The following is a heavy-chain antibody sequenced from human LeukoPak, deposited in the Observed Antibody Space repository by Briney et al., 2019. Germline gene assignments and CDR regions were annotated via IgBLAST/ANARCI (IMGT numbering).Heavy chain of an antibody. CDR1: GFTFSSYS. CDR2: IGSISSAI. Sequence: GGSLRLSCAASGFTFSSYSMNWVRQAPGKGLEWVSYIGSISSAIYYADSVKGRFTISRDNAKNSLYLQMNSLRAEDTDVYYCARHAPTSSAFDYWGQGTLVTVSS. J-gene: IGHJ4*02. D-gene: IGHD6-19*01. CDR3: ARHAPTSSAFDY. V-gene: IGHV3-48*04.